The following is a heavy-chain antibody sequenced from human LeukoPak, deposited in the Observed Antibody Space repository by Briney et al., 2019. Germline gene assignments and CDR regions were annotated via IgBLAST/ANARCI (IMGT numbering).Heavy chain of an antibody. CDR2: IYISGST. V-gene: IGHV4-61*02. CDR3: ARQEVVGATGGDY. Sequence: SQTLSLTCNVSGDSISSSSYYWSWIRQPAGKALEWIGRIYISGSTRYNPSLKSRVTISLDTSRSQFSLKVTSVTAADTAVYYCARQEVVGATGGDYWGQGTLVTVSS. J-gene: IGHJ4*02. CDR1: GDSISSSSYY. D-gene: IGHD1-26*01.